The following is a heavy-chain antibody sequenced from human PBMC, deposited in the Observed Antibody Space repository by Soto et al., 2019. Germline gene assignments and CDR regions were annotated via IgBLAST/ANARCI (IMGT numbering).Heavy chain of an antibody. Sequence: QVQLVESGGGAVQPGRSLRLSCAASGFTFSSYGMHWVRQAPGKGLEWLAVIWYDGSNKYYADSVKGRFTISRDNSKNTLYLQMNSLRTEDTAVYYCAREGSGNDAFDIWGQGTKVTVSS. CDR1: GFTFSSYG. V-gene: IGHV3-33*01. J-gene: IGHJ3*02. D-gene: IGHD2-15*01. CDR2: IWYDGSNK. CDR3: AREGSGNDAFDI.